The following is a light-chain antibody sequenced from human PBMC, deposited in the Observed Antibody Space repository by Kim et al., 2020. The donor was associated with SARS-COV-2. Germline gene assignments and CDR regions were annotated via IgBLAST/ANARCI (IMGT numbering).Light chain of an antibody. CDR2: GKN. CDR3: NSRDTSGNSRV. J-gene: IGLJ2*01. CDR1: SLRRYY. V-gene: IGLV3-19*01. Sequence: ALGQTVRITCQGDSLRRYYASWYQQKSGQAPVLVIYGKNNRPSGIPDRFSGSSSGNTVSLNITGAQAEDEANYYCNSRDTSGNSRVFGGGTQLTVL.